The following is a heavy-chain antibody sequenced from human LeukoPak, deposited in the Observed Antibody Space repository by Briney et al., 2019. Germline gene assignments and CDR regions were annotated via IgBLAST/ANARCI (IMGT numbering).Heavy chain of an antibody. V-gene: IGHV1-2*02. CDR1: GYTFTGYY. CDR2: VDSYSGGT. CDR3: TRDHWGENY. J-gene: IGHJ4*02. D-gene: IGHD3-10*01. Sequence: GASVKVSCKASGYTFTGYYIHWVRQAPGQGLEWLGWVDSYSGGTRYAEEFQGRVTMIRDTSISTVYMELSGLKSDDTAVYYCTRDHWGENYWGQGTLVTVSS.